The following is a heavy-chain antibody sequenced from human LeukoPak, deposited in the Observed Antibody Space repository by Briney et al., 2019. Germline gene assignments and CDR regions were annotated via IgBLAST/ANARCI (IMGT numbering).Heavy chain of an antibody. D-gene: IGHD3-22*01. V-gene: IGHV3-23*01. CDR2: ISGSGGST. Sequence: GGSLRLSCAASGFTFSSYWMSWVRQAPGKGLEWVSAISGSGGSTYYADSVKGRFTISRDNSKNTLYLQMNSLRAEDTAVYYCAKDAVLTYYYDSSGYSYFDDRGQGTLVTVSS. CDR1: GFTFSSYW. CDR3: AKDAVLTYYYDSSGYSYFDD. J-gene: IGHJ4*02.